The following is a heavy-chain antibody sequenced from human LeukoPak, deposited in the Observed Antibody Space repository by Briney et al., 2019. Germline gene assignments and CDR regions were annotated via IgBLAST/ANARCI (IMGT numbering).Heavy chain of an antibody. CDR1: GGSISNYY. CDR3: ARALSGTYGLFQH. CDR2: IYYSGST. Sequence: SETLSLTCAVSGGSISNYYWSWIRQPPGKGLEWIGYIYYSGSTYYNPSLRSRVTISVDTSKNQFSLNLNSVTAADTAVYYCARALSGTYGLFQHWGQGTLVTVSS. D-gene: IGHD1-26*01. J-gene: IGHJ1*01. V-gene: IGHV4-59*01.